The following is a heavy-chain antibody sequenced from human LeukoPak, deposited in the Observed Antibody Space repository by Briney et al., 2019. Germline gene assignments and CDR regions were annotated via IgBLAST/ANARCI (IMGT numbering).Heavy chain of an antibody. CDR1: GGSISSSSYY. D-gene: IGHD1-26*01. CDR3: ARHGGSYWGPFDY. CDR2: IYYSGST. Sequence: MTSETLSLTCTVSGGSISSSSYYWGWIRQPPGKGLEWIGSIYYSGSTYYNPSLKSRVTISVDTSKNQFSLKLSSVTAADTAVYYCARHGGSYWGPFDYWGQGTLVTVSS. V-gene: IGHV4-39*01. J-gene: IGHJ4*02.